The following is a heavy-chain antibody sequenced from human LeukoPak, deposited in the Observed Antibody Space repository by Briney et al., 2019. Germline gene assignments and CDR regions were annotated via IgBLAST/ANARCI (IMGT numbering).Heavy chain of an antibody. CDR1: GGSISSGGYY. J-gene: IGHJ4*02. Sequence: SETLSLTCTVSGGSISSGGYYWSWIRQPPGKGLEWIGYIYHSGSTYYNPSLKSRVTISVDRSKNQFSLKLSSVTAADTAVYYCARGTRLSSFDYWGQGTLVTVSS. V-gene: IGHV4-30-2*01. CDR3: ARGTRLSSFDY. CDR2: IYHSGST. D-gene: IGHD1-26*01.